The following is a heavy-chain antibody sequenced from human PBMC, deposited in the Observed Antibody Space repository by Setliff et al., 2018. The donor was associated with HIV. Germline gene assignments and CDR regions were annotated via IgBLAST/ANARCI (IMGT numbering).Heavy chain of an antibody. Sequence: ASVKVSCKASGYTFTNSFMHWVRQAPGQGLEWIGIINPSDGATTYAQKFEDRVTMTRDTSTNTVYMELSSLRSEDTAVYFCAREYHIPAADTRVGNYFDYWGQGTLVTVSS. D-gene: IGHD6-25*01. J-gene: IGHJ4*02. CDR3: AREYHIPAADTRVGNYFDY. V-gene: IGHV1-46*01. CDR2: INPSDGAT. CDR1: GYTFTNSF.